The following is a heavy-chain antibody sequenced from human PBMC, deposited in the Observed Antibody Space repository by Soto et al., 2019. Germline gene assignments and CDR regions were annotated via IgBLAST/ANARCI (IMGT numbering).Heavy chain of an antibody. J-gene: IGHJ5*02. CDR2: IKSKTDGGTT. CDR1: GFTFSNAW. D-gene: IGHD3-16*01. V-gene: IGHV3-15*07. CDR3: VTDRAGGINWFDP. Sequence: EAQLAESGGGLVKPGGSLRLSCAASGFTFSNAWMNWVRQAPGKGLEWVGHIKSKTDGGTTGYAAPVKGRFTISRDDSKNPLYLQMDSLKTEDSAVYYWVTDRAGGINWFDPWGQGTLVTVSS.